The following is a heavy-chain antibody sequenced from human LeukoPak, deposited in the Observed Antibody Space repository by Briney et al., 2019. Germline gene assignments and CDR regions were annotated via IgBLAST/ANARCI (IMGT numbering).Heavy chain of an antibody. CDR3: ARDGYSSSFYFDY. CDR2: INSDGSRT. CDR1: GFTFSNYW. Sequence: GGSLRLSCAASGFTFSNYWMHWVRQAPGKGLVWVSRINSDGSRTTYADSVKGRFTISRDNAKNTPYLQMNSLRAEDTAVYYCARDGYSSSFYFDYWVQGTLVTVSS. D-gene: IGHD6-6*01. V-gene: IGHV3-74*01. J-gene: IGHJ4*02.